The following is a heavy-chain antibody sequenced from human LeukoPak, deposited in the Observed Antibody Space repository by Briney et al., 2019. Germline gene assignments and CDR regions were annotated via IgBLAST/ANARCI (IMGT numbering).Heavy chain of an antibody. V-gene: IGHV4-4*02. D-gene: IGHD4-11*01. J-gene: IGHJ6*03. CDR1: GASISNTDW. CDR2: INHNGNT. CDR3: ARWPRERNRITVTNYYYYMDV. Sequence: SETLSLTCAVSGASISNTDWWSWIRQPPGKGLEWIGEINHNGNTNYNPSLKSRVTISVDTSKNQFSLKVSSVTAADSAVYYCARWPRERNRITVTNYYYYMDVWGRGTTVTVSS.